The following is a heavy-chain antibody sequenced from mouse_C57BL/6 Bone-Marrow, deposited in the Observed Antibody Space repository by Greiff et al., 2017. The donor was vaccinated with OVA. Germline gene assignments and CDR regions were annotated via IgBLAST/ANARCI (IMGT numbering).Heavy chain of an antibody. Sequence: QVQLQQPGAELVKPGASVKLSCKASGYTFTSYWMHWVKQRPGQGLEWIGMIHPNSGSTNYNEKFKSKATLTVVKSSSTAYMQLSSLTSEDSAVYYCARDCYYYGSSPAWFAYWGQGTLVTVSA. CDR3: ARDCYYYGSSPAWFAY. V-gene: IGHV1-64*01. J-gene: IGHJ3*01. D-gene: IGHD1-1*01. CDR1: GYTFTSYW. CDR2: IHPNSGST.